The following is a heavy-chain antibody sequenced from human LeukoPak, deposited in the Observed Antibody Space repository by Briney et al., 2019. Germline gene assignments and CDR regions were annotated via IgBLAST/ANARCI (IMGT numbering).Heavy chain of an antibody. CDR1: GFTFSSYS. V-gene: IGHV3-21*01. D-gene: IGHD6-13*01. CDR2: ISSSSSYI. CDR3: ARDNPLYSSSWYCFDY. J-gene: IGHJ4*02. Sequence: GGSPRLSCAASGFTFSSYSMNWVRQAPGKGLEWVSSISSSSSYIYYADSVKGRFTISRDNAKNSLYLQMNSLRAEDTAVYYCARDNPLYSSSWYCFDYWGQGTLVTVSS.